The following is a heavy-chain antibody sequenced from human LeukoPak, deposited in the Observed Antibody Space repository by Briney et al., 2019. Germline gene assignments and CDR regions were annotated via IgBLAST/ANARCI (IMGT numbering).Heavy chain of an antibody. CDR1: GGSISSGDYY. J-gene: IGHJ6*02. Sequence: SETLSLTCTVSGGSISSGDYYWSWIRQPPGKGLEWIGYIYYSGSTYYNPSLKSRVTMSVDTSKNQFSLKLSSVTAADTAVYYCARDHYYYYGMDVWGQETTVTVSS. V-gene: IGHV4-30-4*01. CDR2: IYYSGST. CDR3: ARDHYYYYGMDV.